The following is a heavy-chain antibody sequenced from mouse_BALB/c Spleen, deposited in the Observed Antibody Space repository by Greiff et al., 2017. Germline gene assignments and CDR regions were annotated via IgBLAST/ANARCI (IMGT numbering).Heavy chain of an antibody. V-gene: IGHV1-69*01. CDR1: GYTFTDYW. D-gene: IGHD1-1*01. Sequence: QVQLQQPGAELVMPGASVKMSCKASGYTFTDYWMHWVKQRPGQGLEWIGAIDTSDSYTSYNQKFKGKATLTVDESSSTAYMQLSSLTSEDSAVYYCTRAYGSRGGFAYWGQGTLVTVSA. CDR2: IDTSDSYT. CDR3: TRAYGSRGGFAY. J-gene: IGHJ3*01.